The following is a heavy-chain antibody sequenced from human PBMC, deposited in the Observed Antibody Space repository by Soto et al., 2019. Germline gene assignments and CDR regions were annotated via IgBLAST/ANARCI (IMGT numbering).Heavy chain of an antibody. V-gene: IGHV4-30-4*01. J-gene: IGHJ4*02. CDR2: IYYSGST. Sequence: NPSETLSLTCTVSGGSISSGDYYWSWIRQPPGKGLEWIGCIYYSGSTYYNPSLKSRVTISVDTSKNQFSLKLSSVTAADTAVYYCASLQHYYYDSSGYYYVFDYWGQGTLVTVSS. CDR1: GGSISSGDYY. D-gene: IGHD3-22*01. CDR3: ASLQHYYYDSSGYYYVFDY.